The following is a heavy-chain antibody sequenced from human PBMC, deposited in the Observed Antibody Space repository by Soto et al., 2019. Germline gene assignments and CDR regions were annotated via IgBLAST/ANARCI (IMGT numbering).Heavy chain of an antibody. Sequence: QVQLVESGGGVVQPGRSLRLSCAASGFTFSSYGMHWVRQAPGKGLEWVAVIWFDGSNKFYADSVKGRFTISRDNSKYTVSPQMNSLRDEDSAAYYCATTGPYWGQGTLVTVSS. CDR1: GFTFSSYG. J-gene: IGHJ4*02. CDR2: IWFDGSNK. CDR3: ATTGPY. V-gene: IGHV3-33*01.